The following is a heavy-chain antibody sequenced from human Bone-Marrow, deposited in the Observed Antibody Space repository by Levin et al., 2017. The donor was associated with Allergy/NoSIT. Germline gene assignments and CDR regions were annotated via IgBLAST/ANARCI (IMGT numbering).Heavy chain of an antibody. J-gene: IGHJ6*02. D-gene: IGHD3-3*01. CDR3: AKGFTGMGYHYGMDV. V-gene: IGHV3-30*18. Sequence: PGGSLRLSCEASGFTFSTYGISWVRQAPGKGLEWVAVISHDGSTKFYADSVKGRFTISRDNSKSTVYLQMKSLSAEDTGFYYCAKGFTGMGYHYGMDVWGQGTTVTVSS. CDR1: GFTFSTYG. CDR2: ISHDGSTK.